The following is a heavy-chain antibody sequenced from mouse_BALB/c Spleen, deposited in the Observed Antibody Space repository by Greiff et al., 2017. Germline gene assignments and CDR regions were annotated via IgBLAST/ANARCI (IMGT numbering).Heavy chain of an antibody. J-gene: IGHJ4*01. CDR1: GFSLTSYG. Sequence: QVQLKESGPGLVAPSQSLSITCTVSGFSLTSYGVHWVRQPPGKGLEWLGVIWAGGSTNYNSALMSRVSISKDNSKSQVFLKMNSLQTDDTAMYYCARAYYGNYEDAMDYWGQGTSVTVSS. CDR3: ARAYYGNYEDAMDY. CDR2: IWAGGST. V-gene: IGHV2-9*02. D-gene: IGHD2-10*01.